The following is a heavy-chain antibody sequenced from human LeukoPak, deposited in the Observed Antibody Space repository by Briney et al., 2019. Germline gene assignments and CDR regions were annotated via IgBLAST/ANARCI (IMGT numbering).Heavy chain of an antibody. D-gene: IGHD4-17*01. CDR1: GFTFSGSA. CDR2: IRSKANSYAT. CDR3: TRQALIYGDYYYGMDV. J-gene: IGHJ6*02. V-gene: IGHV3-73*01. Sequence: GGSLRLSCAASGFTFSGSAMHWVRQASGKGLEWVGRIRSKANSYATAYAASVKGRFTISRDDSKNTAYLQMNSLKTEDTAVYYCTRQALIYGDYYYGMDVWGQGTTVTVSS.